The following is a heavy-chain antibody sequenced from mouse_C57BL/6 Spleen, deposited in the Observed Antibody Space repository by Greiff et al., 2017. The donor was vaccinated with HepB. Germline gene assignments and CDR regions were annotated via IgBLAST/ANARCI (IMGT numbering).Heavy chain of an antibody. CDR1: GYSITSGYY. CDR3: ARYHYGSSYVGAMDY. Sequence: EVKLQQSGPGLVKPSQSLSLTCSVTGYSITSGYYWNWIRQFPGNKLEWMGYISYDGSNNYNPSLKNRISITRDTSKNQFFLKLNSVTTEDTATYYCARYHYGSSYVGAMDYWGQGTSVTVSS. J-gene: IGHJ4*01. CDR2: ISYDGSN. D-gene: IGHD1-1*01. V-gene: IGHV3-6*01.